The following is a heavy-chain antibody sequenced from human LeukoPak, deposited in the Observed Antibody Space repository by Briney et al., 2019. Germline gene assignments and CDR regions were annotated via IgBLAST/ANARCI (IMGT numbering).Heavy chain of an antibody. CDR3: ARGRYYDLWSGYSTGWFYMDV. V-gene: IGHV4-34*01. J-gene: IGHJ6*03. D-gene: IGHD3-3*01. CDR2: INHSGST. Sequence: SETLSLTCAVYGGSFSGYYWSWIRQPPGKGLEWIGEINHSGSTNHNPSLKSRVTISVDTSKNQFSLKLSSVTAADTAVYYCARGRYYDLWSGYSTGWFYMDVWGKGTTVTVSS. CDR1: GGSFSGYY.